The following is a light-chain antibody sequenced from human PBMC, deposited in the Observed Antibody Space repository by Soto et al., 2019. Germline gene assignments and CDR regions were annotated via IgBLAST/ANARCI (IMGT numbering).Light chain of an antibody. CDR3: QQYHKWPPIT. J-gene: IGKJ5*01. V-gene: IGKV3-15*01. Sequence: EVVMPPSPGTLTESLGERATLSCRVSQSVDGYLAWYQQKPGQAPRLLIYGASTRATGVTARFRGGGSGTEFTLTISSLQSEDSAVYYCQQYHKWPPITFGQGTRLEIK. CDR2: GAS. CDR1: QSVDGY.